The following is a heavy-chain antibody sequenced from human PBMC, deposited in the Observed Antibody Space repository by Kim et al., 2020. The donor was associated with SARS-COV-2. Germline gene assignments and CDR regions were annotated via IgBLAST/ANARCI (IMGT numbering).Heavy chain of an antibody. V-gene: IGHV3-74*01. Sequence: AKGRFTISRDHAENTLYLQMNGLRAEDTAVYYCARTYYYDSSGYYWEFDPWGQGTLVTVSS. D-gene: IGHD3-22*01. J-gene: IGHJ5*02. CDR3: ARTYYYDSSGYYWEFDP.